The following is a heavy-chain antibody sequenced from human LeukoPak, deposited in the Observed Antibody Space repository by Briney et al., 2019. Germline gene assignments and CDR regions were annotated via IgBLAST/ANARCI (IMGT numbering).Heavy chain of an antibody. CDR3: ASISYGDYEH. V-gene: IGHV3-30-3*01. D-gene: IGHD4-17*01. CDR1: GFTFSSYA. J-gene: IGHJ1*01. CDR2: ISHDGSIK. Sequence: GGSLRLSCAASGFTFSSYAMHWVRQAPGKGLEWVTVISHDGSIKYYPDAMEGRFTISRDNSKNTLYLQMNSLRAEDTAVYYCASISYGDYEHWGQGTLVTVSS.